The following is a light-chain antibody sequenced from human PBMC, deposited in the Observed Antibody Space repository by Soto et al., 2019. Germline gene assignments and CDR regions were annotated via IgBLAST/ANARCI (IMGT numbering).Light chain of an antibody. CDR3: QQRNVWPPIT. J-gene: IGKJ5*01. Sequence: EIVMTQSPATLSVSPGERATLSCRASQSVRSNLAWYQQKPGQAPRLLIYGASTRATGIPARFSGSGSGTDFTLTISRLEPEDFAVYYCQQRNVWPPITFGQGTRLEIK. CDR1: QSVRSN. CDR2: GAS. V-gene: IGKV3-15*01.